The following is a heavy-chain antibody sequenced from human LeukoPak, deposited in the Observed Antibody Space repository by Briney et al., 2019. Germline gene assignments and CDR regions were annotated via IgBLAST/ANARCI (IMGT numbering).Heavy chain of an antibody. J-gene: IGHJ4*01. D-gene: IGHD4-11*01. CDR2: IWSDGSNR. V-gene: IGHV3-33*01. CDR3: ARDAQRGFDYSNSLKY. CDR1: GFIFSHYG. Sequence: PGRSLRLSCAASGFIFSHYGLHWVRQAPGKGLEWVAVIWSDGSNRLYAGSVKGRFSISRDNSQNTLFLQMNSLRAEDTAMYYCARDAQRGFDYSNSLKYWGHGTLVTVSS.